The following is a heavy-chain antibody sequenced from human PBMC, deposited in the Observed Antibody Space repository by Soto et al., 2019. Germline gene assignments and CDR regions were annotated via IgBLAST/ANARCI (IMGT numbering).Heavy chain of an antibody. J-gene: IGHJ5*02. Sequence: PGGSLRLSCAASGFTFSSYAMHWVRQAPGKGLEWVAVISYDGSNKYYADSVKGRFTISRDNSKNTLYLQMNGLRAEDTAVYYCARDPAIRVKIAAAGTRWFDPWGQGTLVTVSS. CDR1: GFTFSSYA. CDR2: ISYDGSNK. CDR3: ARDPAIRVKIAAAGTRWFDP. V-gene: IGHV3-30-3*01. D-gene: IGHD6-13*01.